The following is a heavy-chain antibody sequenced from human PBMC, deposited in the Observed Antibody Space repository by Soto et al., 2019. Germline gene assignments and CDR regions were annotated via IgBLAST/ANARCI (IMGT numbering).Heavy chain of an antibody. CDR1: GYTFTGYY. CDR3: ARDLGTAAAGGFDP. D-gene: IGHD6-13*01. J-gene: IGHJ5*02. Sequence: GASVKVSCKASGYTFTGYYMHWVRQAPGQGLEWMGWINPNSGGTNYAQKFQGGVTMTRDTSISTAYMELSRLRSDDTAVYYCARDLGTAAAGGFDPWGQGTLVTVSS. V-gene: IGHV1-2*02. CDR2: INPNSGGT.